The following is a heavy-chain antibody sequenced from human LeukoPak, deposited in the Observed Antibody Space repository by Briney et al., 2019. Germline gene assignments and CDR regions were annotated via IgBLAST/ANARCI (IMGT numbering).Heavy chain of an antibody. D-gene: IGHD6-13*01. Sequence: SETLCLTCSVSGGSISSSTYYWGWIRQPPGKGLEWIGNIYNSGSTYYNPSLKSRVTISVDTSKNQFSLKLSSVTAADTAVYYCARQAYSSNLGWFDPWGQGTLVTVPS. V-gene: IGHV4-39*01. J-gene: IGHJ5*02. CDR3: ARQAYSSNLGWFDP. CDR1: GGSISSSTYY. CDR2: IYNSGST.